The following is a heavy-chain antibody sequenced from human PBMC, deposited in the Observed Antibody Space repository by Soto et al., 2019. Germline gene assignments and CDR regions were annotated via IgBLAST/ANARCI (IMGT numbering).Heavy chain of an antibody. D-gene: IGHD1-1*01. J-gene: IGHJ4*02. Sequence: EVQLLESGGGLVRPGGSLRLSCGASGFTFSSYAMSWVRQAPGKGLEWVSGISGSGSRTYYADSVKGRYTISRDNSRNTLYLQASSLGAEDTAIYYCAKDTYKSGPRSYFDFWGQGTLVTVSS. CDR3: AKDTYKSGPRSYFDF. CDR2: ISGSGSRT. CDR1: GFTFSSYA. V-gene: IGHV3-23*01.